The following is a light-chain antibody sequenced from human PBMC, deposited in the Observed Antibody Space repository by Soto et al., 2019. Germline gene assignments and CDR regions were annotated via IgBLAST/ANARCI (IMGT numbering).Light chain of an antibody. J-gene: IGKJ2*03. CDR3: QQYYGHPYS. Sequence: DIVVTQSPDSLGVSLGARATINCKSSRSVLSTSNNKDSLAWYQQKPGQPPKLLIYSASTRVSGVPDRFTGSGSGSDFNLTITGLQAEDVAVYFCQQYYGHPYSFGQGTKL. CDR2: SAS. CDR1: RSVLSTSNNKDS. V-gene: IGKV4-1*01.